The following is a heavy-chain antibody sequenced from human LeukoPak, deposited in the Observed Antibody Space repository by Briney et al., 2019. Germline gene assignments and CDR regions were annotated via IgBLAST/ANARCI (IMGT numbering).Heavy chain of an antibody. D-gene: IGHD2-2*01. V-gene: IGHV3-7*01. CDR3: ARSASPLNQLPHPTSWFDP. Sequence: GGSLRLSCAASGFTFSSYWMSWVRQAPRKGLEWVANIKQDESEKYYVHSVKGRFTISRDNAKNPLYLKMNSLRAEDTAVYYCARSASPLNQLPHPTSWFDPWGQGTLVTVSS. J-gene: IGHJ5*02. CDR2: IKQDESEK. CDR1: GFTFSSYW.